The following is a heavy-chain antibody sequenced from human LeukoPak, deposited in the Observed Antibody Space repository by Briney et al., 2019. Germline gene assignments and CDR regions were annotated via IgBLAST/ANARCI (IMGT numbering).Heavy chain of an antibody. CDR2: FDPEDGET. J-gene: IGHJ6*02. CDR1: GYTLTELS. CDR3: ARNLTHPTGYYYYGMDV. V-gene: IGHV1-24*01. Sequence: ASVKVSCKVSGYTLTELSMHWVRQAPGKGLEWMGGFDPEDGETIYAQKFQGGVTMTTDTSTSTAYVELRSLSSDDTAVYYCARNLTHPTGYYYYGMDVWGQGTTVVVAS.